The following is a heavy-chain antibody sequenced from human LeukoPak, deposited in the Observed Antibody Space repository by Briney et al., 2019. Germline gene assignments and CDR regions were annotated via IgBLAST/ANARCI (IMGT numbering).Heavy chain of an antibody. CDR2: ISYDGSNK. D-gene: IGHD2-21*01. Sequence: GGSLRLSCAASGFTFSSYAMHWVRQAPGKGLEWVAVISYDGSNKYYADSVKGRFTISRDNSKNTLYLQMNSLRTEDTAVYYCARGIDPSPNDVFDIWGQGTMVTVSS. J-gene: IGHJ3*02. V-gene: IGHV3-30-3*01. CDR1: GFTFSSYA. CDR3: ARGIDPSPNDVFDI.